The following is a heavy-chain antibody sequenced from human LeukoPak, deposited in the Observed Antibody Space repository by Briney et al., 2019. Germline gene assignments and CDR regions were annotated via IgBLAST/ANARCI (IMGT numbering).Heavy chain of an antibody. CDR2: IYYSGGT. V-gene: IGHV4-39*01. D-gene: IGHD3-22*01. CDR3: ARAPLQYYYDSSGHFFDY. CDR1: GGSISSSSYY. Sequence: PSETLSLTCTVSGGSISSSSYYWGWIRQPPGKGLEWIGSIYYSGGTYYNPSLKSRVTISVDTSKNQFSLKLSSVTAADTAVYYCARAPLQYYYDSSGHFFDYWGQGTLVTVSS. J-gene: IGHJ4*02.